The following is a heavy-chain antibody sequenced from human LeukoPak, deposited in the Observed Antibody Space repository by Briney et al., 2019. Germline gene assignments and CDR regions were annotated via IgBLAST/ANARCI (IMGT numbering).Heavy chain of an antibody. D-gene: IGHD2-15*01. CDR2: IIPIFGTA. Sequence: SVKVSCKASGGTFSSYAISWVRQAPGQGLEWRGRIIPIFGTANYAQKFQGRVTLTTDESTSTAYMELSSLRSEVTAVYDCARAMRRGGYCSGGSCYDGDAFDIWGQGTMVTVSS. V-gene: IGHV1-69*05. CDR1: GGTFSSYA. J-gene: IGHJ3*02. CDR3: ARAMRRGGYCSGGSCYDGDAFDI.